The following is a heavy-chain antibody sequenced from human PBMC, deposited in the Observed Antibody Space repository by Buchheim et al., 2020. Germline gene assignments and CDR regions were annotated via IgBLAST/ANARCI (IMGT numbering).Heavy chain of an antibody. CDR3: AKGGRTGSLDS. CDR1: GFTFEDYM. J-gene: IGHJ4*02. CDR2: ISWDGDTT. D-gene: IGHD2-15*01. V-gene: IGHV3-43*01. Sequence: EVQLAESGGVVVQPGGPLTLSCAASGFTFEDYMMHWVRQAPGKGLEWVSLISWDGDTTSYAESVKGRFTISRDNSNTSLVLQMNSLRIEDTAFYYCAKGGRTGSLDSWGQGTL.